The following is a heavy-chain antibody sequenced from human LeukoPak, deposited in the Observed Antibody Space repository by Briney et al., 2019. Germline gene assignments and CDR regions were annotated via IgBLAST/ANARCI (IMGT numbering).Heavy chain of an antibody. CDR2: IYYSGST. CDR1: GGSISSYY. CDR3: ARVPGYYGSGSYRHAFDI. V-gene: IGHV4-59*01. D-gene: IGHD3-10*01. J-gene: IGHJ3*02. Sequence: PSETLSLTCTVSGGSISSYYWSWIRQPPGKGLEWIGYIYYSGSTNYNPSLKSRVTISVDTSKNQFSLKLSSVTAADTAVYYCARVPGYYGSGSYRHAFDIWGQGTMVTVSS.